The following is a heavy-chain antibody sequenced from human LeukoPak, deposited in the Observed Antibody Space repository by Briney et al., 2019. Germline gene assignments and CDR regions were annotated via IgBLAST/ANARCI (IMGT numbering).Heavy chain of an antibody. CDR2: IHSGGST. D-gene: IGHD3-22*01. CDR1: GFTVSSNY. J-gene: IGHJ4*02. CDR3: ARDDSSGYFDY. V-gene: IGHV3-53*01. Sequence: PGGSLRLSCAASGFTVSSNYMSWARQAPGEGLGWGSVIHSGGSTYYADSVKGRFTISRDNSKNTLYLQMNSLRAEDTAVYYCARDDSSGYFDYWGQGTLVTVSS.